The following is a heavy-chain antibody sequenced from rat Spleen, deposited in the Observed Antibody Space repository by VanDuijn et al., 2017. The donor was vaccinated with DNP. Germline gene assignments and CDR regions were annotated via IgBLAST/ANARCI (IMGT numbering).Heavy chain of an antibody. V-gene: IGHV3-1*01. D-gene: IGHD1-12*02. CDR3: ASYYYDGYYAMDA. CDR2: INSAGST. CDR1: GYSITSNY. J-gene: IGHJ4*01. Sequence: EVQLQESGPGLVKPSQSLSLTCSVTGYSITSNYWGWIRQFPGNKLEWMGSINSAGSTNYNPSLKSRISITRDTSKNQYFLQLHSVTTEDTATYYCASYYYDGYYAMDAWGQGTSVTVSS.